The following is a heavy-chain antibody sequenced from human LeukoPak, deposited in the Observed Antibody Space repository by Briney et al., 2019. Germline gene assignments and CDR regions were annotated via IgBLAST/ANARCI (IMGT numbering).Heavy chain of an antibody. CDR1: GFTFDDYA. D-gene: IGHD3-22*01. V-gene: IGHV3-9*01. CDR3: AKDIYYDSKGPLDY. CDR2: ISWNSGSI. Sequence: GGSLRLSCAASGFTFDDYAMPWVRQAPGKGLEWVSGISWNSGSIGYADSVKGRFTISRDNAKNSLYLQMNSLRAEDTALYYCAKDIYYDSKGPLDYWGQGTLVTVSS. J-gene: IGHJ4*02.